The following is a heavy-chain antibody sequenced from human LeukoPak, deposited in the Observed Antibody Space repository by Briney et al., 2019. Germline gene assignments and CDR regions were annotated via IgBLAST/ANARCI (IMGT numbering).Heavy chain of an antibody. Sequence: SETLSLTCAVYGGSFSGYYWSWIRQPPGKGLEWIGEINHSGSTNYNPSLKSRVTISVDTSKNQFSLKLSSVTAADTAVYYCARDLGIAVAGTGWGQGTLVTVSS. CDR2: INHSGST. V-gene: IGHV4-34*01. CDR3: ARDLGIAVAGTG. D-gene: IGHD6-19*01. CDR1: GGSFSGYY. J-gene: IGHJ4*02.